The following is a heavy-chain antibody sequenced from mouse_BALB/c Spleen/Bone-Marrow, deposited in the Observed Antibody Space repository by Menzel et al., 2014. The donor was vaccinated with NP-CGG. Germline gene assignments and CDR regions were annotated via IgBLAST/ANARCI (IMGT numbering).Heavy chain of an antibody. Sequence: DVQLQQSGAELVKPGASVKLSCTASGFNIKDTYMHWVKQRPEQGLEWIGRIDPANGNTKYDPKFQGKATITADTSSNTAYLQLSSLTSVDTAVYYCARSHYYGSYAMDYWGQGTSVTVSS. D-gene: IGHD1-2*01. CDR2: IDPANGNT. CDR3: ARSHYYGSYAMDY. J-gene: IGHJ4*01. CDR1: GFNIKDTY. V-gene: IGHV14-3*02.